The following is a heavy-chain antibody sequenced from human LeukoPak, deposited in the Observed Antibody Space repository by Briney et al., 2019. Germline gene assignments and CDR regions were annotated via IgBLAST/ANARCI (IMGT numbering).Heavy chain of an antibody. CDR2: IKPNSGGT. CDR1: GYTFTGYY. D-gene: IGHD6-19*01. Sequence: ASVKVSCKASGYTFTGYYMHWVRQAPGQGLEWMGCIKPNSGGTYYAQKFQGRVTMTRDTSISTACMELIRLRSDDTAVYYCARLYSSGWPLECMDVWGQGTTVTVSS. J-gene: IGHJ6*02. CDR3: ARLYSSGWPLECMDV. V-gene: IGHV1-2*02.